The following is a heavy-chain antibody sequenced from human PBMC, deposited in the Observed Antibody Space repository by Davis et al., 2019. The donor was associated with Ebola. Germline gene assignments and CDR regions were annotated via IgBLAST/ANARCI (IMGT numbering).Heavy chain of an antibody. CDR2: ISSSSSYI. J-gene: IGHJ4*02. CDR3: ARGRWNYAMDY. Sequence: GGSLRLSCAASGLTFSSYSMNWVRQAPGKGLEWVSSISSSSSYIYYADSVKGRFTISRDNAKNSLYLQMNSLRAEDTAVYYCARGRWNYAMDYWGLGTLVTVSS. D-gene: IGHD1-7*01. CDR1: GLTFSSYS. V-gene: IGHV3-21*01.